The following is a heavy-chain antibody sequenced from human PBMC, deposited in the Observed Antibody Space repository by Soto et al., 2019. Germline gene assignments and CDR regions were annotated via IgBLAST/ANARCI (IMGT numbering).Heavy chain of an antibody. Sequence: EVQLVESGGDLVQPGGSLKVSCAASGFTFSGSAIHWVRQASGKGLEWVGRIRSKVNTYATAYAASVKGRFSISRDDSKNTAYLEMNSLKTEDTAVYYYTRFSMDSSSGWFDPWGQGTLVAVSS. D-gene: IGHD6-6*01. CDR1: GFTFSGSA. V-gene: IGHV3-73*02. CDR3: TRFSMDSSSGWFDP. J-gene: IGHJ5*02. CDR2: IRSKVNTYAT.